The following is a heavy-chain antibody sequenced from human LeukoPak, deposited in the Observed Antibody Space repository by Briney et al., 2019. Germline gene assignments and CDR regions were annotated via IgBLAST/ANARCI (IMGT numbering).Heavy chain of an antibody. D-gene: IGHD2-2*01. J-gene: IGHJ6*03. CDR2: VYASGNT. Sequence: SETLSLTCTVSGGSISSYYWNWIRQPAGKGPEWLGRVYASGNTHYNPSLNSRVTMSVDTSKNQFSLRLSSVTAADTAVYYCARGTIPTAPIGYYYYYMDVWGKGTTATVSS. V-gene: IGHV4-4*07. CDR1: GGSISSYY. CDR3: ARGTIPTAPIGYYYYYMDV.